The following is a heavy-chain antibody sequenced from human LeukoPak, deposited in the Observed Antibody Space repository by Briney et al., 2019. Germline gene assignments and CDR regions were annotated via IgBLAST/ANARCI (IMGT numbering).Heavy chain of an antibody. CDR1: GYTFTGYY. CDR2: INPNSGGT. D-gene: IGHD4-17*01. J-gene: IGHJ3*02. CDR3: ARDRFGVFYGDYWDAFDI. Sequence: ASVKVSRKASGYTFTGYYMHWVRQAPGQGLEWMGWINPNSGGTNYAQKFQGRVTMTRDTSISTAYMELSRLRSDDTAVYYCARDRFGVFYGDYWDAFDIWGQGTMVTVSS. V-gene: IGHV1-2*02.